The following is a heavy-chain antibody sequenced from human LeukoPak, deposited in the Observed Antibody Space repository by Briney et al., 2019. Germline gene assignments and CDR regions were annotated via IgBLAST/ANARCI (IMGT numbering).Heavy chain of an antibody. CDR1: GGSISSSY. CDR2: IYSSGST. J-gene: IGHJ6*03. D-gene: IGHD2-15*01. CDR3: ARAPASGDYYFYYMDV. V-gene: IGHV4-4*07. Sequence: SETLSLTCIVSGGSISSSYWSWVRQPAGKGLEWIGRIYSSGSTDYNPSLKSRVTVSAVTSKNQLSLKLNSVTAADTAVYYCARAPASGDYYFYYMDVWGEGSPVAVSS.